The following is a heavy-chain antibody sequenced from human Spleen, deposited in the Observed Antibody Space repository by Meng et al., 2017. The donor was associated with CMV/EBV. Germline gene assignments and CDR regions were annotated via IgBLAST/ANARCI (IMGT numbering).Heavy chain of an antibody. CDR1: GGSFSGYY. CDR2: INHSGST. J-gene: IGHJ5*02. CDR3: ARGRYLRYNWNYAGVDWFDP. D-gene: IGHD1-7*01. V-gene: IGHV4-34*01. Sequence: SETLSLTXXVYGGSFSGYYWSWIRQPPGKGXEWIGEINHSGSTNYNPSLKSRVTISVDTSKNQFSLKLSSVTAADTAVYYCARGRYLRYNWNYAGVDWFDPWGQGTLVTVSS.